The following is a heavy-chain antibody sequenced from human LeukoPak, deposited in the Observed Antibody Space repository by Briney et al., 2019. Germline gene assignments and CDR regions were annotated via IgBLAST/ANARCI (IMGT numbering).Heavy chain of an antibody. CDR3: ARERRFLTSPYYYDSSAPRWFDP. CDR1: GFTFSSYG. D-gene: IGHD3-22*01. J-gene: IGHJ5*02. CDR2: IKQDGSGK. V-gene: IGHV3-7*01. Sequence: GGSLRLSCAASGFTFSSYGMHWVRQAPGKGLEWVANIKQDGSGKYYVDSVKGRFTISRDNAKNSLYLQMNSLRAEDTAVYYCARERRFLTSPYYYDSSAPRWFDPWGQGTLVTVSS.